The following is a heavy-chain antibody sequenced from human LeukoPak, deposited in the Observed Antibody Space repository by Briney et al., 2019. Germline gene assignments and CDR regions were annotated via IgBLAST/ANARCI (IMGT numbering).Heavy chain of an antibody. CDR3: AIIAAAGPRYYYMDV. D-gene: IGHD6-13*01. V-gene: IGHV1-69*13. Sequence: SVKVSCKAPGGTFSSYAISWVRQAPGQGLEWMGGIIPIFGTANYAQKFQGRVTITADESTSTAYMELSSLRSEDTAVYYCAIIAAAGPRYYYMDVWGKGTTVTISS. CDR2: IIPIFGTA. CDR1: GGTFSSYA. J-gene: IGHJ6*03.